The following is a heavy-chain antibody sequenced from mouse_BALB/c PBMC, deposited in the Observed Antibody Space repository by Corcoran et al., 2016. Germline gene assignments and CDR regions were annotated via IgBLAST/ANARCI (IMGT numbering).Heavy chain of an antibody. Sequence: DVQFPDSGLGRVKPSQSLSLTSSLCGYSITSRYYCNWIRQFPGNKLEGMGYIRYDGSNNYNPSLKNRISITRNTAKNQFFLKLNSVTTEYTASYYGERLLRPFDSWGQGTTLTVSS. D-gene: IGHD1-2*01. J-gene: IGHJ2*01. CDR3: ERLLRPFDS. V-gene: IGHV3-6*02. CDR2: IRYDGSN. CDR1: GYSITSRYY.